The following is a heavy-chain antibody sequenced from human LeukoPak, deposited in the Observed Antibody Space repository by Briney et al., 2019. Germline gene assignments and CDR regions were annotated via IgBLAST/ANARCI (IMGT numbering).Heavy chain of an antibody. CDR1: GYTFTGYY. Sequence: GASVKVSCKASGYTFTGYYIHWVRQAPGQGLEWMGWLNPNTGGTNYAEKFKGRVTMTRDTSMSTAYMDLGRLNSHDTGVYYCARGDGSWNSYGLIHDHWGQGTLVIVSS. D-gene: IGHD3-10*01. CDR2: LNPNTGGT. J-gene: IGHJ4*02. CDR3: ARGDGSWNSYGLIHDH. V-gene: IGHV1-2*02.